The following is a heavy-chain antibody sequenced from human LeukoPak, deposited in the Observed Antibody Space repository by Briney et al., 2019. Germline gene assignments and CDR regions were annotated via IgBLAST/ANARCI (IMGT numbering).Heavy chain of an antibody. D-gene: IGHD6-13*01. J-gene: IGHJ4*02. Sequence: GGSLRLSCAASGFTFGTYAMTWVRQAPGKGLEWVSVISGSGGSTNYADSVKGRFIISRDNSRNTLFLQMNSLRAEDTAVYYCAKHHYSSSRDYFDYWGQGTLVTVSS. CDR1: GFTFGTYA. V-gene: IGHV3-23*01. CDR3: AKHHYSSSRDYFDY. CDR2: ISGSGGST.